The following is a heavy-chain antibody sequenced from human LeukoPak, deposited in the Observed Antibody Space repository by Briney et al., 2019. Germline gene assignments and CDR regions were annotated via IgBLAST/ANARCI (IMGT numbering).Heavy chain of an antibody. CDR2: VYDNDIS. V-gene: IGHV4-59*01. J-gene: IGHJ3*02. Sequence: SETLSLTCSVSGASIRSYFWSWIRQSPGKGREWSGYVYDNDISNFNPSLESRVTILVDRSKSQFSLKLRSVTAADTTVYYCARGLVLATDDAFDIWGPGTMVTVSS. D-gene: IGHD5-12*01. CDR3: ARGLVLATDDAFDI. CDR1: GASIRSYF.